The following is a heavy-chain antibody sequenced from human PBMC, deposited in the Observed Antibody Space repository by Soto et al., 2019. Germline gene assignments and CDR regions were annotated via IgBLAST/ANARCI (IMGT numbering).Heavy chain of an antibody. J-gene: IGHJ6*02. D-gene: IGHD3-9*01. CDR1: GYTFTSYD. CDR3: ARGLPAYYDILTGYYSYYGMDV. Sequence: QVQLVQSGAEVKKPGASVKVSCKASGYTFTSYDINWVRQATGQGLEWMGWMNPNSGNTGYAQKFQGRVTMTRNTSISTAYMELSSLRSEDTAEYYCARGLPAYYDILTGYYSYYGMDVWGQGTTVTVSS. V-gene: IGHV1-8*01. CDR2: MNPNSGNT.